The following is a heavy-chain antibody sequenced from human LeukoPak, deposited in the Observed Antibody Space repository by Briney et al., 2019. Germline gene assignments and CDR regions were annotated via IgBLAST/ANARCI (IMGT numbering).Heavy chain of an antibody. CDR2: IYTSGST. V-gene: IGHV4-4*07. D-gene: IGHD1-14*01. Sequence: PSETLSLTCTVSGYSISSGYYWSWIRQPAGKGLEWIGRIYTSGSTNYNPSLKSRVTMSVDTSKNQFSLKLSSVTAADTAVYYCARVRKYGLDYWGQGTLVTVSS. CDR3: ARVRKYGLDY. CDR1: GYSISSGYY. J-gene: IGHJ4*02.